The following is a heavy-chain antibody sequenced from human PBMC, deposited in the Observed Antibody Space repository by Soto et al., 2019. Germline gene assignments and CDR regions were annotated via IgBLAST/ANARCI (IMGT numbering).Heavy chain of an antibody. CDR3: EPDILSGGAYPDS. D-gene: IGHD3-10*01. J-gene: IGHJ5*01. V-gene: IGHV3-21*01. CDR1: GFTFRTYT. CDR2: ISSGSSYI. Sequence: GVSFTFSCASAGFTFRTYTINFVRQAPGNGLVWISSISSGSSYIYYAGSVKGRFTISRDNAKNSLFLQMNSLRADDTAVYYCEPDILSGGAYPDSWGQGTKVTVSS.